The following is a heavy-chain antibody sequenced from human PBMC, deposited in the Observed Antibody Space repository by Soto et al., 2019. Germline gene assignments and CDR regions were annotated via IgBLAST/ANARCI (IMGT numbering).Heavy chain of an antibody. V-gene: IGHV4-30-2*01. CDR1: GGSISSGGYS. D-gene: IGHD2-2*01. CDR3: ARVPDY. CDR2: MYHSGST. Sequence: QLQLQESGSGLVKPSQTLSLTCAVSGGSISSGGYSWSWIRQPPGKGLEWIGYMYHSGSTYYNPSPKSQVTITIDMSKNQFSLKLSSVTAADTAVNYCARVPDYWGQGMLVTVSS. J-gene: IGHJ4*02.